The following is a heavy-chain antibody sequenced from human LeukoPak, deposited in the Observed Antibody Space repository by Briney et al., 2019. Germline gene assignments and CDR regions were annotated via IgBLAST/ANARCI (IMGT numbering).Heavy chain of an antibody. Sequence: GASLKISCKGSGSNFTSHWIGWVRQLPGKGLEWMGIIYPGDSDSRQSPSLRGQVTISADKSINTAYLQWNSLKASDTAMYYCARGHHVVVATATWASDAFDLWGQGTMVTVSS. CDR1: GSNFTSHW. CDR2: IYPGDSDS. CDR3: ARGHHVVVATATWASDAFDL. D-gene: IGHD2-21*02. V-gene: IGHV5-51*01. J-gene: IGHJ3*01.